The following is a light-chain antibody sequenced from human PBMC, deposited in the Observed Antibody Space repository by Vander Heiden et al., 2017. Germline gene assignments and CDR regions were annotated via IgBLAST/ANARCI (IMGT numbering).Light chain of an antibody. CDR1: SSHIGSNT. J-gene: IGLJ2*01. CDR3: ATWDDSLNGVV. CDR2: SDN. V-gene: IGLV1-44*01. Sequence: QSVLTQPPSASGTPGQRVLLSFSGSSSHIGSNTVNWHQQLPGTAPKLLIYSDNQRPSGVPDRFSGSKSGTLASLAISGLQSEDEANYYCATWDDSLNGVVFGGGTKLTVL.